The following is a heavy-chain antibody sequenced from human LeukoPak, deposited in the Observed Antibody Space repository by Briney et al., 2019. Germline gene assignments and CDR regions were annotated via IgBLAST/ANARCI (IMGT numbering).Heavy chain of an antibody. J-gene: IGHJ4*02. V-gene: IGHV3-48*03. CDR2: ISSSGSTI. Sequence: GGSLRLSCAASGFTFSSYEMNWVRQAPGPGLEWVSYISSSGSTIYYADSVKGRFTISRDNAKNSLYLQMNSLRAEDTAVYYCARARQWLGILDYWGQGTLVTVSS. CDR3: ARARQWLGILDY. D-gene: IGHD6-19*01. CDR1: GFTFSSYE.